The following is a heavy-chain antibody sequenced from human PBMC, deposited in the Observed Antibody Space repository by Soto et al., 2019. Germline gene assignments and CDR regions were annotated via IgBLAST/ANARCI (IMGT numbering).Heavy chain of an antibody. Sequence: ASVKVSCKVSGYTLTELSMHWVRQAPGKGLEWMGGFDPEDGETIYAQKFQGRVTMTEDTSTDTAYMELSSLRSEDTAVYYCATPLRVEAAAGTPDYYYGMDVWGQGTTVTVSS. V-gene: IGHV1-24*01. D-gene: IGHD6-13*01. CDR2: FDPEDGET. CDR3: ATPLRVEAAAGTPDYYYGMDV. J-gene: IGHJ6*02. CDR1: GYTLTELS.